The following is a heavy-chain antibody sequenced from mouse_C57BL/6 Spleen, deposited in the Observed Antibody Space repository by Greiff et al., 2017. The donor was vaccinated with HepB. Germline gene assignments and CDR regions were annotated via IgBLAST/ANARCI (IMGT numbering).Heavy chain of an antibody. D-gene: IGHD1-1*01. CDR3: ASYYYGSSYVLYYFDY. J-gene: IGHJ2*01. Sequence: VQLQESGAELARPGASVKLSCKASGYTFTSYGISWVKQRTGQGLEWIGEIYPRSGNTYYNEKFKGKATLTADKSSSTAYMELRSLTSDDSAVYFCASYYYGSSYVLYYFDYWGQGTTLTVSS. CDR2: IYPRSGNT. V-gene: IGHV1-81*01. CDR1: GYTFTSYG.